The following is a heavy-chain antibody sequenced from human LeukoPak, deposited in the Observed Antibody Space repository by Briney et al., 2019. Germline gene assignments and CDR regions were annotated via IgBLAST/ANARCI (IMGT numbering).Heavy chain of an antibody. CDR2: ISSSSSTI. D-gene: IGHD3-3*01. J-gene: IGHJ4*02. CDR3: ARTQEGFWSGYYTGFDY. V-gene: IGHV3-48*01. CDR1: GFTFSSYS. Sequence: VGSLRLSCGASGFTFSSYSMNWVRQAPGKGLEWVSYISSSSSTIYYADSVKGRFTIPRDNAKNSLYLQMNSLRAEDTAVYYCARTQEGFWSGYYTGFDYWGQGTLVTVSS.